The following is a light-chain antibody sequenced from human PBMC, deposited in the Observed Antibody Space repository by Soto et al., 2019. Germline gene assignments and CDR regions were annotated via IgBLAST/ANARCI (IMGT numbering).Light chain of an antibody. CDR1: SRDVGGSNY. J-gene: IGLJ1*01. CDR3: SSYTSSNTLEV. Sequence: QPALIHPASVSGSPGQSITISCTGTSRDVGGSNYVSWYQHHPHRAPKLLIYEVSYRPSGVSSRFSGSKSGNTASLTISGLQAEDEADYYCSSYTSSNTLEVFGVGTKVTVL. CDR2: EVS. V-gene: IGLV2-14*01.